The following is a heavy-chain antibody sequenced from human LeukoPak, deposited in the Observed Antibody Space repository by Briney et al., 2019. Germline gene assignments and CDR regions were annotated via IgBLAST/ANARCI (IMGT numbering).Heavy chain of an antibody. J-gene: IGHJ6*03. V-gene: IGHV1-18*01. Sequence: AASVKVSCKASGYTFTSYGISWVRQAPGQGLEWMGWISAYNGNTNYAQKLQGRVTMTTDTSTSTAYMELRSLRSDDTAVYYCASTPYYYYYMDVWGEGTTVTVSS. CDR1: GYTFTSYG. CDR3: ASTPYYYYYMDV. CDR2: ISAYNGNT.